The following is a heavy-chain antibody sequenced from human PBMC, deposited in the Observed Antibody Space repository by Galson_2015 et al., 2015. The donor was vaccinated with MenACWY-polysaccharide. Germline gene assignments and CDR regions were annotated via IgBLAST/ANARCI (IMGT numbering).Heavy chain of an antibody. D-gene: IGHD4-11*01. CDR3: AIGKSRYSNY. Sequence: ETLSLTCAVSGYSISSGYYWGWIRQPPGKGLEWIGSIYHSGSTYYNPSLKSRVTISVDTSKNQFSLKLSSVTAADTAMYYCAIGKSRYSNYWGQGTLVTVSS. J-gene: IGHJ4*02. V-gene: IGHV4-38-2*01. CDR1: GYSISSGYY. CDR2: IYHSGST.